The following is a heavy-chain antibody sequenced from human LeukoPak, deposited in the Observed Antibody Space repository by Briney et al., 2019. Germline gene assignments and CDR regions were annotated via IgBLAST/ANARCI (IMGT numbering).Heavy chain of an antibody. CDR3: ARHEVGSSWEYFQH. Sequence: SETLSLTCTVSGGSMNTYYWSWIRQTPGKGLECIGYIYHSGSTNYNPSLKSRVTISVDTSKNQFSLKLSSVTAADTAVYYCARHEVGSSWEYFQHWGQGTLVTVSS. CDR1: GGSMNTYY. D-gene: IGHD6-13*01. J-gene: IGHJ1*01. V-gene: IGHV4-59*08. CDR2: IYHSGST.